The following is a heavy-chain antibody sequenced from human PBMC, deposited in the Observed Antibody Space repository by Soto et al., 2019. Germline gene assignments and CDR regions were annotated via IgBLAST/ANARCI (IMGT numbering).Heavy chain of an antibody. V-gene: IGHV1-69*04. J-gene: IGHJ5*02. Sequence: SVKVSCKASGYTFTSYGISWVRQAPGQGLEWMGRIIPISGITNYAQKFQGRVTITADESTSTVYMELSSLRSEDTAVYYCASGKDCVGDTCYSWLDPWGQGTLVTVSS. D-gene: IGHD2-21*02. CDR3: ASGKDCVGDTCYSWLDP. CDR2: IIPISGIT. CDR1: GYTFTSYG.